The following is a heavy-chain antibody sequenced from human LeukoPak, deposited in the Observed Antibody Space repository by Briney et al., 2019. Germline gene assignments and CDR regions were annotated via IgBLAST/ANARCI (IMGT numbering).Heavy chain of an antibody. CDR2: ISSSSSCI. CDR1: GFTFSSYS. D-gene: IGHD2-15*01. CDR3: ARADYCSGGSCYPT. J-gene: IGHJ1*01. V-gene: IGHV3-21*01. Sequence: GGSLRLSCAASGFTFSSYSMNWVRQAPGKGLEWVSSISSSSSCIYYADSVKGRFTISRDNAKNSLYLQMNSLRAEDTAVYYCARADYCSGGSCYPTWGQGTLVTVSS.